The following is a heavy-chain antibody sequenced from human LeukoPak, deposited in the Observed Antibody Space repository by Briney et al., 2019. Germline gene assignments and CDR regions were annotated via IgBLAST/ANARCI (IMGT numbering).Heavy chain of an antibody. CDR1: GFTVNNNY. Sequence: GGSLRLSCAASGFTVNNNYMNWVRQAPGKGLEWVSVISSGGSTYYADSVKGRFTISRDNSKNTLYLQMNSLRVEDTAVYYCGRDLIGTAASWDRWGQGTLVTVSS. CDR2: ISSGGST. V-gene: IGHV3-53*01. D-gene: IGHD6-25*01. J-gene: IGHJ5*02. CDR3: GRDLIGTAASWDR.